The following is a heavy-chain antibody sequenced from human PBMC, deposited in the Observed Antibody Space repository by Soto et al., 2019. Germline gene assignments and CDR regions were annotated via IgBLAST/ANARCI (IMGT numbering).Heavy chain of an antibody. CDR3: AKFFVETGGSSGWPWSFHF. J-gene: IGHJ4*02. CDR1: GFTFSSYA. Sequence: PGGSLRLSCAASGFTFSSYAVSWVRQAPGKGLEWVSAISGTGGTTYYADSVKGRFTISRDNSRNTLHLQMNSLRAEDTAIYYCAKFFVETGGSSGWPWSFHFWSQGTLVTVSA. D-gene: IGHD6-25*01. CDR2: ISGTGGTT. V-gene: IGHV3-23*01.